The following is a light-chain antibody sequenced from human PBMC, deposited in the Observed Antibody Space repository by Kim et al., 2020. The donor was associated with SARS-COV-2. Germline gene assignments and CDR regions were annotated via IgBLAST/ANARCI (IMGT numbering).Light chain of an antibody. V-gene: IGKV1-39*01. CDR2: GAS. CDR3: QQSYSTPLI. CDR1: QFISTY. Sequence: ASVGDRVTITCRASQFISTYLNWYQQKPGNAPKLLIYGASSLQSGVPSKFSGSGSGTDFTLTSSSLQPEDFATYYCQQSYSTPLIFGGGTKVDIK. J-gene: IGKJ4*01.